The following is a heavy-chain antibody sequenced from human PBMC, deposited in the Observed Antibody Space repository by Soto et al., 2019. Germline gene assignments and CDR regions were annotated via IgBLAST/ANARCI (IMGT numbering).Heavy chain of an antibody. CDR2: INPNSGGT. CDR3: ARRGGRGYNELDP. CDR1: GYTFTAYY. D-gene: IGHD5-12*01. J-gene: IGHJ5*02. V-gene: IGHV1-2*02. Sequence: QVQLVHSGAEVKKPGASVKVSCKASGYTFTAYYMHWVRQAPGQGLEWMGWINPNSGGTYHAQNFQGRVTMTRDTSTTTAYMELASLRSDDTAVYYCARRGGRGYNELDPWGHGTLVIVSS.